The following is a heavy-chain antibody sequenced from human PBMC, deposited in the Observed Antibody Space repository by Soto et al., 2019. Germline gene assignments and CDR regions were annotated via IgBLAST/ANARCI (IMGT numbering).Heavy chain of an antibody. CDR3: ARWWSGSRQGFDP. J-gene: IGHJ5*02. V-gene: IGHV4-31*01. D-gene: IGHD3-3*01. CDR1: GGSISSGDYY. CDR2: IYYSGST. Sequence: QVQLQESGPGLVKPSQTLSLTCTVSGGSISSGDYYWSWLRQHPGKGLEWIGYIYYSGSTYYNPSLKSPVTISVDTSKNQFSLKLSSVTAADTAVYYCARWWSGSRQGFDPWCQGTLVTVSS.